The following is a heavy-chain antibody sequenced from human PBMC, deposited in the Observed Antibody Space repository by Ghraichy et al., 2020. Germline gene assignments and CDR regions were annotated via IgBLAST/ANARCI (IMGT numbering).Heavy chain of an antibody. V-gene: IGHV4-59*01. CDR2: IYYSGST. CDR1: GGSISSYY. Sequence: ETLSLTCTVSGGSISSYYWSWIRQPPGKGLEWIGYIYYSGSTNYNPSLKSRVTISVDTSKNQFSLKLSSVTAADTAVYYCARAGDQLEYYYYYGMDVWGQGTTVTVSS. D-gene: IGHD2-2*01. CDR3: ARAGDQLEYYYYYGMDV. J-gene: IGHJ6*02.